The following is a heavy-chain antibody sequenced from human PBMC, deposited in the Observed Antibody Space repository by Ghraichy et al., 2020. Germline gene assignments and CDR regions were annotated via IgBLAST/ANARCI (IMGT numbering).Heavy chain of an antibody. CDR3: ARDGGYGAMDV. D-gene: IGHD3-16*01. J-gene: IGHJ6*03. CDR1: GGSITISGSLSSGAYS. CDR2: IYHSGNA. Sequence: SETLSLTCTVSGGSITISGSLSSGAYSWSWIRQPPGKALEWIGYIYHSGNAHYNSSLKSRVTMSVDRSKNQFSLNLTSVTAADTAVYYCARDGGYGAMDVWGKGTTVTVSS. V-gene: IGHV4-30-2*01.